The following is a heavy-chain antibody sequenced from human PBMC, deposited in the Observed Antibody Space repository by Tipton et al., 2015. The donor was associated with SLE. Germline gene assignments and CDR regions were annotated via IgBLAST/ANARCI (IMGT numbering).Heavy chain of an antibody. CDR1: GFTFDDYT. Sequence: GSLRLSCAASGFTFDDYTMHWVRKPPGKGLEWVSLITWDGDSTYYADSVKGRFTISRDDSKNSLYLQMNGLRPEDTALYYCAKDISDWGRGTLVTVSS. V-gene: IGHV3-43*01. CDR2: ITWDGDST. J-gene: IGHJ4*02. CDR3: AKDISD. D-gene: IGHD3-3*02.